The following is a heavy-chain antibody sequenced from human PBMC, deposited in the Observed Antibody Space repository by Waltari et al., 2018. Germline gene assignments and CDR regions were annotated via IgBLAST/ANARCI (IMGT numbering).Heavy chain of an antibody. CDR1: GVIFGSTW. CDR3: ATSKASAGND. CDR2: IKYDGSAQ. V-gene: IGHV3-7*01. D-gene: IGHD6-13*01. J-gene: IGHJ4*02. Sequence: EVQLVESGGGLVQPGGSLRLSCAAYGVIFGSTWMSWIRQAPGKGLEWLANIKYDGSAQYYVESVKGRFTISRNNAENLLYLQMSSLRVDDTAVYYCATSKASAGNDWGQGTLVSVSS.